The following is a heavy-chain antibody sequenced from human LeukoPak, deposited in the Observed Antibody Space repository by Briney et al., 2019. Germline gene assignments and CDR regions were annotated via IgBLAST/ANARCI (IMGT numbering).Heavy chain of an antibody. CDR1: GGSISTYY. Sequence: SETLSLTCTVPGGSISTYYWNWIRQPPGKGLEWIGYIYYSGSTNYNPSLKSRVTISVDTSKNQFSLKLSSVTAADTAMYYCARDGSARYYFDYWGQGTLVTVSS. CDR3: ARDGSARYYFDY. J-gene: IGHJ4*02. CDR2: IYYSGST. V-gene: IGHV4-59*01.